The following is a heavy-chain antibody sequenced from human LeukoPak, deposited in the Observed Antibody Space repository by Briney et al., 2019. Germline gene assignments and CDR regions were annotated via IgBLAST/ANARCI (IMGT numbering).Heavy chain of an antibody. CDR3: ARIAATWYGGS. CDR1: GHSFINYW. Sequence: GESLKISCKGPGHSFINYWVAWVRQMPGKGLEWIGIIYPGDSHTRYSPSFQGQVTISADMSIDTAYLQWSSLRASDTAMYYCARIAATWYGGSWGQGTLVFVSS. D-gene: IGHD2-15*01. CDR2: IYPGDSHT. V-gene: IGHV5-51*01. J-gene: IGHJ4*02.